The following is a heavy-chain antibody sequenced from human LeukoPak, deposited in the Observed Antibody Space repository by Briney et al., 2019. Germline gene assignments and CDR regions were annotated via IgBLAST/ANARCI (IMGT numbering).Heavy chain of an antibody. CDR2: GYYSGTT. Sequence: SGTLSLTCAVSGYSINSGHYWGWIRQPPGKELEWIGSGYYSGTTHYNPSLKSRVSISVDTSKNQFALKLSSVTAADTAVYFCARVRGFLDYWGQGTLVTVSS. D-gene: IGHD3-10*01. CDR3: ARVRGFLDY. J-gene: IGHJ4*02. V-gene: IGHV4-38-2*01. CDR1: GYSINSGHY.